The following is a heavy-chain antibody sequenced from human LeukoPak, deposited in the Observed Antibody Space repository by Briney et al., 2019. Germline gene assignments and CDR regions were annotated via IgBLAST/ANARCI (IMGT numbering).Heavy chain of an antibody. CDR1: GYTFTSYY. CDR3: AREWGPGSSWYFDF. CDR2: INSGDGGT. V-gene: IGHV1-46*01. Sequence: ASVKVSCKASGYTFTSYYMHWVRQAPGQGLKWMGAINSGDGGTTLPQKFQGRVTLTRDTSTSTLYMELSSLRSEDTAIYYCAREWGPGSSWYFDFWGQGTLVTVSS. D-gene: IGHD3-10*01. J-gene: IGHJ4*02.